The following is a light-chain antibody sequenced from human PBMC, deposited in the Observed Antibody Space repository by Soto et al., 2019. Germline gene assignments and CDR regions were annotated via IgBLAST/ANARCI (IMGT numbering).Light chain of an antibody. CDR1: QDVNIY. CDR3: QQYGNCPLT. CDR2: GAS. V-gene: IGKV3D-15*01. Sequence: EILMTQSPATLSVSPGERATLSCRANQDVNIYLDWYQQKHGQAPRLLISGASTRATGIPARFSGSGSGTEFTLTISSLQSEDVAVYYCQQYGNCPLTFGGGTNVEIK. J-gene: IGKJ4*01.